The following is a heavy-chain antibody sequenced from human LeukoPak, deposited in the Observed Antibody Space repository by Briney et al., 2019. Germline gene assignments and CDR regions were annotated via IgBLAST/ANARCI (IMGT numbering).Heavy chain of an antibody. V-gene: IGHV3-23*01. CDR1: GFTFSSYA. Sequence: GGSLRLSCAASGFTFSSYAMSWVRQAPGKGLEWVSGISGVGGSTYYADSVKGRFTISRDSSENTLYLQMNSLSAEDTAVYYCARIGQQLVPRGLWFDPWGQGTLVTVSS. D-gene: IGHD6-13*01. CDR3: ARIGQQLVPRGLWFDP. J-gene: IGHJ5*02. CDR2: ISGVGGST.